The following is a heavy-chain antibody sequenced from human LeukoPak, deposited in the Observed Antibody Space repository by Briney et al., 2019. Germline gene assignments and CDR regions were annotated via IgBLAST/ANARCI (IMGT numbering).Heavy chain of an antibody. J-gene: IGHJ4*02. V-gene: IGHV3-21*01. D-gene: IGHD1-26*01. CDR1: EFTFSSYS. CDR2: ISSSSSYI. CDR3: ARREWSGSSVYYFDY. Sequence: GGSLRLSCAASEFTFSSYSMNWVRQAPGKGLEWVSSISSSSSYIYYADSMKGRFTISRDNAKNSLYLQMNSLRAEDTAVYYCARREWSGSSVYYFDYWGQGTLVTVSS.